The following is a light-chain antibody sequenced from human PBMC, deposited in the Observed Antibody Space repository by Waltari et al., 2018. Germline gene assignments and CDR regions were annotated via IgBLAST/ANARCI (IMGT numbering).Light chain of an antibody. CDR3: QNYDKVPWT. CDR2: ASS. CDR1: RDISNS. Sequence: DIQMTQSPSSLSASVGDRLTITCRASRDISNSLAWYQQVAGKVPKLLIYASSTLQSGVPSRFSGSGSGSDFTLTINNLQPEDFATYYCQNYDKVPWTFGPGTRVDVK. J-gene: IGKJ1*01. V-gene: IGKV1-27*01.